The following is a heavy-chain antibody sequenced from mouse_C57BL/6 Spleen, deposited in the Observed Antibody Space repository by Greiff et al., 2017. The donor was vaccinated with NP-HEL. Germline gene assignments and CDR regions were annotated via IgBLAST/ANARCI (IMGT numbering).Heavy chain of an antibody. CDR1: GYTFTSYW. Sequence: VQLQQPGAELVKPGASVKLSCKASGYTFTSYWMTWVKQRPGQGLEWIGDIYPGSGGTNYNEKFKSKATLTVDTSSSTAYMQLSSLTSEDSAVYYCGRQHEPHSYAMDYWGQGTSVTVSS. CDR2: IYPGSGGT. CDR3: GRQHEPHSYAMDY. V-gene: IGHV1-55*01. J-gene: IGHJ4*01.